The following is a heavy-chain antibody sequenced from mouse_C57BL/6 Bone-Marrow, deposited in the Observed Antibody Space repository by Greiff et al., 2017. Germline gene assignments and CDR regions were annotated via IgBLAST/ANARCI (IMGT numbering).Heavy chain of an antibody. CDR3: ARKASSTVVADYYAMDY. D-gene: IGHD1-1*01. J-gene: IGHJ4*01. CDR2: IDPSDSYT. V-gene: IGHV1-69*01. CDR1: GYTFTSYW. Sequence: QVQLQQPGAELVMPGASVKLSCKASGYTFTSYWMHWVKQRPGQGLEWIGEIDPSDSYTNYNQKFKGKSTLTVDKSSSTAYMQLSSLTSEDSAVYYCARKASSTVVADYYAMDYWGQGTSVTVSS.